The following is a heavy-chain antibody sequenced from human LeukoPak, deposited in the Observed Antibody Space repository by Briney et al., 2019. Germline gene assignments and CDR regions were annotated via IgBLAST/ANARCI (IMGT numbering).Heavy chain of an antibody. J-gene: IGHJ5*02. V-gene: IGHV3-23*01. CDR3: AKGFGATGNYWFAP. CDR1: GFTFRNYG. Sequence: GGSLRLSCAASGFTFRNYGLTWVRQAPGKGLEWVSAIDGSGGETNYAESVKGRFTISRDNSKSTMYLQMNSLRAEDTALYSCAKGFGATGNYWFAPWGQGTLVTVSS. CDR2: IDGSGGET. D-gene: IGHD6-13*01.